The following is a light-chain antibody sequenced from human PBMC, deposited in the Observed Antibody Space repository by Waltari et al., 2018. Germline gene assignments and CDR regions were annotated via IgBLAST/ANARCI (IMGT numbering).Light chain of an antibody. CDR2: AAS. V-gene: IGKV1-39*01. Sequence: DIQLTQSPSSLSASAGDRVTITCRASQSISSYLNWYQQKPGIAPKRLIYAASSLQSGVPSRFSGSVSGTDFTLTISSLQPEDFATYYCQQSYSTPWTFGQGTKVEIK. CDR1: QSISSY. CDR3: QQSYSTPWT. J-gene: IGKJ1*01.